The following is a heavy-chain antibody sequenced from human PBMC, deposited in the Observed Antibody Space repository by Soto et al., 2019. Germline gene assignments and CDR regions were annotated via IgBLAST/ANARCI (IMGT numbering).Heavy chain of an antibody. Sequence: EVQLVESGGGLVQPGGSLRLSCAASGFTVNSNYMSWVRQAPGKGLEWVSVIYSDGSTYYAYSVKGRFIIYRDNSNNTLYFQMNSLRAEDTAAYYWATLTKYDILTCFYPCWGQGTLVTVSS. CDR3: ATLTKYDILTCFYPC. V-gene: IGHV3-66*01. CDR2: IYSDGST. J-gene: IGHJ4*02. D-gene: IGHD3-9*01. CDR1: GFTVNSNY.